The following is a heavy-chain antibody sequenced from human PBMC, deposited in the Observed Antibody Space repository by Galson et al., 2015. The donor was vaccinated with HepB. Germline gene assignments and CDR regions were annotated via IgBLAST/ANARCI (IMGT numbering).Heavy chain of an antibody. V-gene: IGHV4-59*08. CDR3: ARHKGSTWCNDY. J-gene: IGHJ4*02. D-gene: IGHD6-13*01. CDR1: GGSISTYY. Sequence: SETLSITCTVSGGSISTYYWSWIRQPPGKGLEWIGYIHYSGSANYNPSLKSRVAMSVDTSKNQISLKLSSVTAADTAVYYCARHKGSTWCNDYWGQGALVTVSS. CDR2: IHYSGSA.